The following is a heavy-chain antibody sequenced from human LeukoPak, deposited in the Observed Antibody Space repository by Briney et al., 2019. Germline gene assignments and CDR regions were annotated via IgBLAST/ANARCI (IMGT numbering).Heavy chain of an antibody. Sequence: SVKVSCKPSGGTFSSYAISWVRQAPGQGLEWMGGIIPIFGTANYAQKFQGRVTITADESTSTAYMELSSLRSEDTAVYYCVQSSVRDDSSGYYFDYWGQGTLVTVSS. CDR3: VQSSVRDDSSGYYFDY. D-gene: IGHD3-22*01. J-gene: IGHJ4*02. CDR2: IIPIFGTA. V-gene: IGHV1-69*13. CDR1: GGTFSSYA.